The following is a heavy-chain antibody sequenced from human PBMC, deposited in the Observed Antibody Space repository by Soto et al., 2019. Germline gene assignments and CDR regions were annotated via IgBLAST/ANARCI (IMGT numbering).Heavy chain of an antibody. CDR3: ARIYYCSSTSCFTRDWYFDL. CDR2: IKQDGSEK. Sequence: EVQLVESGGGLVQPGGSLRLFCAASGFTFSSYWMSWVRQAPGKGLEWVANIKQDGSEKYYVDSVKGRFTISRDNAKNSLYLQMNSLRAEDTAVYYCARIYYCSSTSCFTRDWYFDLWGRGTLVTVSS. D-gene: IGHD2-2*01. CDR1: GFTFSSYW. J-gene: IGHJ2*01. V-gene: IGHV3-7*01.